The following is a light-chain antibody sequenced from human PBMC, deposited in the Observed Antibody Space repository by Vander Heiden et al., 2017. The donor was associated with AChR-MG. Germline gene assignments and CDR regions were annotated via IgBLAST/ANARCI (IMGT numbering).Light chain of an antibody. V-gene: IGLV2-8*01. CDR3: SAYAGSPDLVF. CDR1: FIDIGGFNY. Sequence: QSALTQPLSASGSPAQTGTISCPATFIDIGGFNYVTCYQHHTDNPTSNIMYDISQRPSGGPDRFSDSKSGLTASLTVSGLQPEDEDDYFCSAYAGSPDLVFFGGGTRLTVL. J-gene: IGLJ2*01. CDR2: DIS.